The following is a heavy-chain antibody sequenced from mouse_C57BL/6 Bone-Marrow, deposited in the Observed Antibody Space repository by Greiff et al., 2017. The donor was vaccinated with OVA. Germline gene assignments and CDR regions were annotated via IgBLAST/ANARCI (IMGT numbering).Heavy chain of an antibody. V-gene: IGHV1-19*01. D-gene: IGHD1-1*01. Sequence: EVKVVESGPVLVKPGASVKMSCKASGYTFTDYYMNWVKQSHGKSLEWIGVINPYNGGTSYNQKFKGKATLTVDKSSSTAYMELNSLTSEDSAVYYCARSGYYGSSPPWYFDVWGTGTTVTVSS. CDR2: INPYNGGT. CDR1: GYTFTDYY. J-gene: IGHJ1*03. CDR3: ARSGYYGSSPPWYFDV.